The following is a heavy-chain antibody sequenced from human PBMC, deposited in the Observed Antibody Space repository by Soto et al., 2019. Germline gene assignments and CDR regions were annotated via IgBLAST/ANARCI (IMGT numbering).Heavy chain of an antibody. V-gene: IGHV3-53*01. CDR2: LYSGGAT. CDR1: GFTASAYY. CDR3: ARAGMWFGQLY. D-gene: IGHD3-10*01. J-gene: IGHJ4*02. Sequence: PGGSLRLSCVVSGFTASAYYTSWVRQAPGKGLEWVSALYSGGATFYADSVKGRFTVSGDNSKNTLYLQMSSLRAEDTAVYYCARAGMWFGQLYWGQGSLVTVSS.